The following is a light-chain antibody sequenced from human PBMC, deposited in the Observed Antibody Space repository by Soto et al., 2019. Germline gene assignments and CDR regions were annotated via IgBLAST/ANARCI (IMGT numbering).Light chain of an antibody. V-gene: IGLV2-23*02. CDR3: SSYAGTSHYV. J-gene: IGLJ1*01. CDR1: GSDVGSYDL. Sequence: QYVLTQLASVPASPSQSTTIRCTGSGSDVGSYDLVSWYQQHPDKAPKLLIYEVTKRPSGVSNRFSGSKSDNTASLTISGLQAEDEADYYCSSYAGTSHYVFGTGT. CDR2: EVT.